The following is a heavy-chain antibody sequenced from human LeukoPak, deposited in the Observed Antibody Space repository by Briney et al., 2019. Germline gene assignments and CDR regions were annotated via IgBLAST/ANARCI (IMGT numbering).Heavy chain of an antibody. J-gene: IGHJ5*02. D-gene: IGHD3-3*01. V-gene: IGHV4-34*01. CDR3: ARSEYYDFWSGFNWFDP. CDR1: GGSFSGYY. Sequence: SETLSLTCAVYGGSFSGYYWSWIRQPPGKGLEWIGEINHSGSTNYNPSLKSRVTISVDTSKNQFSLKLSSVTAADTAVYYYARSEYYDFWSGFNWFDPWGQGTLVTVSS. CDR2: INHSGST.